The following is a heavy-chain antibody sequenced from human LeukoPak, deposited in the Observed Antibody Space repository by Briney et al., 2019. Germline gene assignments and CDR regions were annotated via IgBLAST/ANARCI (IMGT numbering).Heavy chain of an antibody. V-gene: IGHV3-69-1*01. Sequence: PGGSLRLSCAASGFTVSSNYMSWVRQAPGKGLEWVSSISSSSYIYYADSVKGRFTISRDNAKNSLYLQMNSLRAEDTAVYYCARVALGSYDILTGYYGGYYFDYWGQGTLVTVSS. J-gene: IGHJ4*02. CDR3: ARVALGSYDILTGYYGGYYFDY. D-gene: IGHD3-9*01. CDR1: GFTVSSNY. CDR2: ISSSSYI.